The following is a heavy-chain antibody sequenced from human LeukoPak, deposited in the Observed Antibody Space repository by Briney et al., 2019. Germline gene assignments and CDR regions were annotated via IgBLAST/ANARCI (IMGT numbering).Heavy chain of an antibody. D-gene: IGHD3-10*01. J-gene: IGHJ4*02. CDR1: GFTFSGYS. V-gene: IGHV3-21*04. CDR3: ARAKPKNMVRGLIMRRESRYYFDH. CDR2: ISSSSSYI. Sequence: GGSLRLSCAASGFTFSGYSMNWVRQAPGKGLEWVSSISSSSSYIYYADSVKGRFTISRDNSKSTLYIQMNSLRAEDTAVYYCARAKPKNMVRGLIMRRESRYYFDHWGQGTLVTVSS.